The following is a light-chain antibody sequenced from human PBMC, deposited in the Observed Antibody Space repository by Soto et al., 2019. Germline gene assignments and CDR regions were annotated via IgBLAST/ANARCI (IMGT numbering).Light chain of an antibody. Sequence: DIQMTQSPSTLSASVGDRVTITCRASQSVNSWLAWYQQKPGKAPKLLIYKASNLENGVPSRFSGSGSGTEFTLTISGLQSDDFASYYCQQYNNYSGTFGQGTKVEIK. CDR3: QQYNNYSGT. V-gene: IGKV1-5*03. CDR1: QSVNSW. J-gene: IGKJ1*01. CDR2: KAS.